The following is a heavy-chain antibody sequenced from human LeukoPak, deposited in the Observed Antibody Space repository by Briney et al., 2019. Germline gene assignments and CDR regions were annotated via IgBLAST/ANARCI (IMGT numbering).Heavy chain of an antibody. CDR1: EFTFSNYE. CDR3: VLGGLYVVVTVEKYYYGMDV. V-gene: IGHV3-48*03. CDR2: ISSSGNTK. Sequence: GGSLRLSCAASEFTFSNYEMKWVRQAPGKGLEWVAYISSSGNTKYYADSVRGRFTISRDNAKNSLYLQMNSLRAEDTAVYYCVLGGLYVVVTVEKYYYGMDVWGKGTTVTVS. D-gene: IGHD2-21*02. J-gene: IGHJ6*04.